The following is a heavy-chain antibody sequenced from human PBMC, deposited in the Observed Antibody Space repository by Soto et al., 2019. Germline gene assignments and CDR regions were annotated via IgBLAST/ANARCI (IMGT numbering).Heavy chain of an antibody. V-gene: IGHV4-39*01. CDR3: ARQFWSYRSYYFDY. CDR1: GGSISSSSYY. Sequence: SETLSLTCTVSGGSISSSSYYWGWIRQPPGKGLEWIGSIYYSGSTYYNPSLKSRVTISVDTSKNQFSLKLSSVTAADTAVYYCARQFWSYRSYYFDYWGQGTLVTVSS. CDR2: IYYSGST. D-gene: IGHD3-16*02. J-gene: IGHJ4*02.